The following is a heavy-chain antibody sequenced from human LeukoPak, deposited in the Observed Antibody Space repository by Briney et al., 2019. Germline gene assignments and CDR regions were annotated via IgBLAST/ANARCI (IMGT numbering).Heavy chain of an antibody. D-gene: IGHD3-3*01. CDR3: ARDYDFWSSNYYGMDV. CDR2: IYTSGST. J-gene: IGHJ6*02. Sequence: SETLSLTCTVSGGFISSYYWSWIRQPAGKGLEWIGRIYTSGSTNYNPSLKSRVTMSVDTSKNQFSLKLSSVTAADTAVYYCARDYDFWSSNYYGMDVWGQGTTVTVSS. V-gene: IGHV4-4*07. CDR1: GGFISSYY.